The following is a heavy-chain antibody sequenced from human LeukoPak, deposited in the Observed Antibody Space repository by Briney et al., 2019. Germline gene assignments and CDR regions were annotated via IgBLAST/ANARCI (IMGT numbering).Heavy chain of an antibody. CDR2: IYHSGST. D-gene: IGHD2-15*01. J-gene: IGHJ2*01. Sequence: PSETLSLTCAVSGGSISSSNWWSWVRQPPGKGLEWIGEIYHSGSTNYNPSLKSRVTISVDTSKNQFSLKLSSVTAADTAVYYCARGRECSGGSCYSRTRYFDLWGRGTLVTVSS. CDR3: ARGRECSGGSCYSRTRYFDL. CDR1: GGSISSSNW. V-gene: IGHV4-4*02.